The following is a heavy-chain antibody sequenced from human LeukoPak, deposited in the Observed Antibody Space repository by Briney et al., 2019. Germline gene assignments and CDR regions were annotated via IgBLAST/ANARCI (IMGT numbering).Heavy chain of an antibody. Sequence: GGSLRLSCAASGFTFGSYAMSWVRQAPGKGLEWVSGVSGSGEHTYSPDSVKGRFTISRDNSRNTLYLQMNSLRAEDTAVYYCAKRSEYSYGDAFDIWGQGTMVTVSS. CDR3: AKRSEYSYGDAFDI. D-gene: IGHD5-18*01. V-gene: IGHV3-23*01. CDR1: GFTFGSYA. CDR2: VSGSGEHT. J-gene: IGHJ3*02.